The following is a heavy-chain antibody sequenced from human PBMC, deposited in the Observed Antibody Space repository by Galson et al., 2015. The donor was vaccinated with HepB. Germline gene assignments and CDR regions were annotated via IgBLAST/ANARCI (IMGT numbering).Heavy chain of an antibody. CDR2: ISGYNGNT. CDR1: GYTFTNYG. D-gene: IGHD5-12*01. V-gene: IGHV1-18*01. Sequence: SVKVSCKASGYTFTNYGISWVRQAPGQGLEWVAWISGYNGNTNYAQRFQDRITLTTVTSTRTAYMELRSLTSDDTAVFYCATARYSTSPPDNWGQGTLITVSS. J-gene: IGHJ4*02. CDR3: ATARYSTSPPDN.